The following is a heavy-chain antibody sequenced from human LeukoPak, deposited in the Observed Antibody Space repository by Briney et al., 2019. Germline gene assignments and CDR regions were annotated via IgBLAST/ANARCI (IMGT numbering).Heavy chain of an antibody. Sequence: PSETLSLTCTVSGGSISGSYYYWGWIRQPPGKGLEWIGSIYYSGSTYYNPSLKSRVTISVDTSKNQFSLKLSSVTAADTAVYYCARERVGYDQLPFFDYWGQGTLVTVSS. D-gene: IGHD2-2*01. CDR1: GGSISGSYYY. J-gene: IGHJ4*02. CDR2: IYYSGST. CDR3: ARERVGYDQLPFFDY. V-gene: IGHV4-39*07.